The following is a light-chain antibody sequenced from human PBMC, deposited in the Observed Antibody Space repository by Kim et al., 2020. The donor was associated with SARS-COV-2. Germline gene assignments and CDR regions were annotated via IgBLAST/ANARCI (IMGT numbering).Light chain of an antibody. J-gene: IGLJ2*01. CDR1: KVGDKY. CDR2: QDN. Sequence: GAGGETGSIAWCGDKVGDKYAGWYQQKPGQAAVLVIYQDNKRPSGIPERFSGSNAGNTATLTIGGTQAMGEADYYCQAWDSSVVVFGGGTQLTVL. CDR3: QAWDSSVVV. V-gene: IGLV3-1*01.